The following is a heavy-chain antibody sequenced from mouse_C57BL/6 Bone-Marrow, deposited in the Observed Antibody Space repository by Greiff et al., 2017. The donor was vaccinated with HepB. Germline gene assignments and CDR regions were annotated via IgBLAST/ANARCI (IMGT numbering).Heavy chain of an antibody. D-gene: IGHD1-1*01. CDR1: GYTFTDYE. CDR3: TRSLRSWFAY. V-gene: IGHV1-15*01. CDR2: IDPETGGT. J-gene: IGHJ3*01. Sequence: VQLQQSGAELVRPGASVTLSCKASGYTFTDYEMHWVKQTPVHGLEWIGAIDPETGGTAYNQKFKGKAILTADKSSSTAYMDLRSLTSEDSAVYFCTRSLRSWFAYWGQGALVTVSA.